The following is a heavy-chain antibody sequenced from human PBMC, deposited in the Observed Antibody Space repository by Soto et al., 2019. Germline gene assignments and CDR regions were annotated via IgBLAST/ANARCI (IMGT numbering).Heavy chain of an antibody. CDR2: IKSKTDGGTT. V-gene: IGHV3-15*02. CDR1: GFTFSNAW. D-gene: IGHD2-8*01. Sequence: EVQLVESGGALVKPGGSLRLSCAASGFTFSNAWMSWVRQAPGKGLEWVGRIKSKTDGGTTDYSAPVKGRFTISRDDSKSTLYLQMNSLKTEDTAVYYCVRMVCKLIYYYIDVWGKGTTVTVSS. J-gene: IGHJ6*03. CDR3: VRMVCKLIYYYIDV.